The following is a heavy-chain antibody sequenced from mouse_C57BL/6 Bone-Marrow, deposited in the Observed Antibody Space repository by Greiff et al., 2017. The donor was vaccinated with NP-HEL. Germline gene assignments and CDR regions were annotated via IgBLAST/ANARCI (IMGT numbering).Heavy chain of an antibody. CDR1: GFNIKDDY. CDR2: IDPENGDT. D-gene: IGHD2-5*01. Sequence: VQLQQSGAELVRPGASVKLSCTASGFNIKDDYMHWVKQRPEQGLEWIGWIDPENGDTEYASKFQGKSTITADTSSNSTYLQLRRLTSEDTAIYSSASPIVTRYYAMDYWGQGTSVTVSS. V-gene: IGHV14-4*01. J-gene: IGHJ4*01. CDR3: ASPIVTRYYAMDY.